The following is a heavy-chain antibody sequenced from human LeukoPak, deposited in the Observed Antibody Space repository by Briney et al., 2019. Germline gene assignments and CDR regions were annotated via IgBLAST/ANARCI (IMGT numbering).Heavy chain of an antibody. J-gene: IGHJ4*02. D-gene: IGHD6-13*01. V-gene: IGHV4-59*11. CDR2: IYYSGST. CDR1: GGSISSHY. Sequence: PSETLSLTCTVSGGSISSHYWSWIRQPPGKGLEWIGYIYYSGSTNYNPSLKSRVTISVDTSKNQFSLKLSSVTAADTAVYYCSIAAAGIFDYWGQGTLVTVSS. CDR3: SIAAAGIFDY.